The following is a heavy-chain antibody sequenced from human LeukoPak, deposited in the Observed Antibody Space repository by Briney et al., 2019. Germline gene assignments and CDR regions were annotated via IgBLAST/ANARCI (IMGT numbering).Heavy chain of an antibody. J-gene: IGHJ4*02. Sequence: SETLSLTCAVYGGSFSGYYWSWIRQPPGKGLEWIGEINHSGSTNYNPSLKSRVTISVDTSKNQFSLKLSPVTAADTAVYYCARVQSGYPDYWGQGTLVTVSS. CDR1: GGSFSGYY. CDR3: ARVQSGYPDY. D-gene: IGHD3-22*01. CDR2: INHSGST. V-gene: IGHV4-34*01.